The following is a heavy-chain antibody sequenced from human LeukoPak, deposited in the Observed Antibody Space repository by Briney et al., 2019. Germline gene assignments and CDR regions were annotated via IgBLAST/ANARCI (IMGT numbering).Heavy chain of an antibody. D-gene: IGHD3-10*01. V-gene: IGHV3-66*01. J-gene: IGHJ4*02. CDR2: IYSGGST. Sequence: GGSLRLSCAASGFTVSSNYMSWVRQAPGKGLEWVPVIYSGGSTYYADSVKGRFTISRDNSKNTLYLQMNSLRAEDTAVYYCARGGAQLWFGELLLGYFDYWGQGTLVTVSS. CDR1: GFTVSSNY. CDR3: ARGGAQLWFGELLLGYFDY.